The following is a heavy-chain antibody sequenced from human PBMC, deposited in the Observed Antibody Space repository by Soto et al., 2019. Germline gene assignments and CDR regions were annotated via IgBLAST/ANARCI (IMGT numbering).Heavy chain of an antibody. D-gene: IGHD6-19*01. CDR1: GFTFSDSA. CDR3: TSAAVASY. V-gene: IGHV3-73*02. J-gene: IGHJ4*02. CDR2: IRGKTNSYAT. Sequence: EVQLVESGGGLVQPGGSLKVSCAASGFTFSDSAMHWVRQASGKGLECVGRIRGKTNSYATTYAASLKGRFTISRDDSKSTTYLQMNSLKAEDTAVYYCTSAAVASYWGQGTLVTVSS.